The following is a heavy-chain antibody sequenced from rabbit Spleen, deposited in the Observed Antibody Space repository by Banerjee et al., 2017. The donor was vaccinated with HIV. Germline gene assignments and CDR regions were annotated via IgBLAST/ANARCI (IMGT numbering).Heavy chain of an antibody. V-gene: IGHV1S40*01. J-gene: IGHJ6*01. Sequence: QSLEESGGDLVKPGASLTLTCTASGFSFSNSDYMCWVRQAPGKGLEWISCIVGSSGGFTYSATWAKGRFTCSKTSSTTVTLQMTSLTVADTATYFCARDTGTSFSTYGMDLWGQGTLVTVS. D-gene: IGHD7-1*01. CDR2: IVGSSGGFT. CDR1: GFSFSNSDY. CDR3: ARDTGTSFSTYGMDL.